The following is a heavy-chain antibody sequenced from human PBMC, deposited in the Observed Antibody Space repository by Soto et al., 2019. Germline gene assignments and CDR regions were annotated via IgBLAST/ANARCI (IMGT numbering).Heavy chain of an antibody. Sequence: ASSEVSCKTSGYNFTNFDINWVRQAPGRGLVWMGWMNPSSGETGSAQNFQGRVTMTRDISTRTFFMQLTSLRSEDPAIYYCARLAAYCNGINSYSKFDFWGRGTQVTFSS. D-gene: IGHD2-21*01. J-gene: IGHJ4*01. CDR2: MNPSSGET. CDR3: ARLAAYCNGINSYSKFDF. V-gene: IGHV1-8*01. CDR1: GYNFTNFD.